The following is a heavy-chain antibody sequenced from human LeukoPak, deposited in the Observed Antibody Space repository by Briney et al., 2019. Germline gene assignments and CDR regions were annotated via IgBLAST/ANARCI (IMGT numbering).Heavy chain of an antibody. D-gene: IGHD6-13*01. Sequence: SETLSLTCTVSGGSISSYYWSWIRQPAGKGLESIGHISTSGSTNYNPSLKSRVTISVDTSKNQFSLKLSSVTAADTAVYYCARGLIAAAGNDAFDIWGQGTMVTVSS. CDR2: ISTSGST. J-gene: IGHJ3*02. CDR3: ARGLIAAAGNDAFDI. V-gene: IGHV4-4*07. CDR1: GGSISSYY.